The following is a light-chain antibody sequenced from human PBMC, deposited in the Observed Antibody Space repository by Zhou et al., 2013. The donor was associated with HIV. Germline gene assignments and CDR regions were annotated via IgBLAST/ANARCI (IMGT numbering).Light chain of an antibody. CDR1: QSISSD. V-gene: IGKV3-15*01. J-gene: IGKJ4*01. CDR3: QQYGNSLT. Sequence: IVMTQSPATLSVSPGERATLSCRASQSISSDLAWYQQKPGQGPRLLIYGASTRATGIPTRFSGSGSGTDFTLTITRLEPEDFTVYFCQQYGNSLTFGGGTKVEIK. CDR2: GAS.